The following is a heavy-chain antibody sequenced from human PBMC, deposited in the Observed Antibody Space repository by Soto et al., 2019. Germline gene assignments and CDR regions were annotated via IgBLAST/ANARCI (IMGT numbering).Heavy chain of an antibody. V-gene: IGHV4-31*03. CDR1: GGSISSGGYY. D-gene: IGHD6-19*01. Sequence: SETLSLTCTVSGGSISSGGYYWSWIRQHPGKGLEWIGYIYYSGSTYYNPSLKSRVTISVDTSKNQFSLKLSSVTAADTAVYYCARDSSGWYEGGAFDIWGQGTMVTVSS. CDR2: IYYSGST. J-gene: IGHJ3*02. CDR3: ARDSSGWYEGGAFDI.